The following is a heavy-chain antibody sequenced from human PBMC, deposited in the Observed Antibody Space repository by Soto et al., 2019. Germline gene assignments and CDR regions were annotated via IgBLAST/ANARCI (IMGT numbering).Heavy chain of an antibody. CDR2: INHSGST. CDR1: GGSFSGYY. D-gene: IGHD1-1*01. Sequence: SETLSLTCAVYGGSFSGYYWSWIRQPPGKGLEWIGEINHSGSTNYNPSLKSRVTISVDTSKNQFSLKLSSVTAADTAVYYCARESKPNYNYGFFDYWGQGTLVTVSS. CDR3: ARESKPNYNYGFFDY. V-gene: IGHV4-34*01. J-gene: IGHJ4*02.